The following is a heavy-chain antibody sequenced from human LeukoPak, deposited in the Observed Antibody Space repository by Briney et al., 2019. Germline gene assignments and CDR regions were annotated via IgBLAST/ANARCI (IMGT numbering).Heavy chain of an antibody. D-gene: IGHD5-18*01. CDR2: ITWNSGNI. Sequence: GRCLRLSCAASGFTFTDHAMHWVRHARGKGLEWVSGITWNSGNIVYADSVKGRFTISRDNAKNSLYLQMNSLRAEDMALYYCAKDWGNGYSYGGLDYWGQGTLVTVSS. CDR3: AKDWGNGYSYGGLDY. V-gene: IGHV3-9*03. CDR1: GFTFTDHA. J-gene: IGHJ4*02.